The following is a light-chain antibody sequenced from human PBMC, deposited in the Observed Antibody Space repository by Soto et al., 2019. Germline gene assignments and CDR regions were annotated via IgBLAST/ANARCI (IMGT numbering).Light chain of an antibody. J-gene: IGKJ1*01. CDR2: GAS. CDR1: QGISTY. Sequence: DIDLAQSPSCLSAALGDVVTITCRASQGISTYLAWYQQKPGKAPKSLIYGASTLQSGVPSRFSGSGSGTEFTLTISSLQPEDFATYYCQELNSYPRTFGQGTKV. V-gene: IGKV1-9*01. CDR3: QELNSYPRT.